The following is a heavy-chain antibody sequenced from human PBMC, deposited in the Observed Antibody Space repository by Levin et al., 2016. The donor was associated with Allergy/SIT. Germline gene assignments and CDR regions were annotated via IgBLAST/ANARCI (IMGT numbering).Heavy chain of an antibody. CDR3: ARAGPGYYGIFDY. V-gene: IGHV3-23*01. J-gene: IGHJ4*02. CDR2: ISGSGGST. D-gene: IGHD4-17*01. CDR1: GFTFSSYA. Sequence: GESLKISCAASGFTFSSYAMSWVRQAPGKGLEWVSAISGSGGSTYYADSVKGRFTISRDNSKNTLYLQMNSLRAEDTAVYYCARAGPGYYGIFDYWGQGTLVTVSS.